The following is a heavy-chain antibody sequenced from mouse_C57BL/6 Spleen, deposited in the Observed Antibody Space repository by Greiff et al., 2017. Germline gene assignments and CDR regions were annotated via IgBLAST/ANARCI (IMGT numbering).Heavy chain of an antibody. CDR1: GYTFTSYW. V-gene: IGHV1-50*01. CDR2: IDPSDSYT. D-gene: IGHD3-3*01. Sequence: QVQLQQSGAELVKPGASVKLSCKASGYTFTSYWMQWVKQRPGQGLEWIGEIDPSDSYTNYNQKFKGKATLTVDTSSSTAYMQLSSLTSEDSAVYYCARRGRGYVDVWGTGTTVTVS. CDR3: ARRGRGYVDV. J-gene: IGHJ1*03.